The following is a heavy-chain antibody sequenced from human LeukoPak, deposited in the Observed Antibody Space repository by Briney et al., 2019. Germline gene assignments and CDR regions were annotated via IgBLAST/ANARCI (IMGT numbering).Heavy chain of an antibody. CDR1: GYTFTSYG. Sequence: ASVKVSCKASGYTFTSYGISWVRQAPGQGLEWMGWISAYNGNTNYAQKLQGRVTMTTDTSTSTAYMELRSLRSDDTAVYYCARDEGYSSSWYVTSFDYWGQGTLVTVSS. CDR2: ISAYNGNT. CDR3: ARDEGYSSSWYVTSFDY. J-gene: IGHJ4*02. V-gene: IGHV1-18*01. D-gene: IGHD6-13*01.